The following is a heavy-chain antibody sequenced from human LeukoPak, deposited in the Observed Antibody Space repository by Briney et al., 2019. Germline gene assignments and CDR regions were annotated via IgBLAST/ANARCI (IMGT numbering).Heavy chain of an antibody. CDR3: ARAGAIVVVPADMILFDY. Sequence: GGSLRLSCAASGFIFSDYSMNWVRQAPGKGLEWVSSISGTSTYVYYADSVKGRFTISRDNAKNSLYLQMNSLRAEDTAVYYCARAGAIVVVPADMILFDYWGQGTLVTVSS. CDR1: GFIFSDYS. V-gene: IGHV3-21*01. CDR2: ISGTSTYV. D-gene: IGHD2-2*01. J-gene: IGHJ4*02.